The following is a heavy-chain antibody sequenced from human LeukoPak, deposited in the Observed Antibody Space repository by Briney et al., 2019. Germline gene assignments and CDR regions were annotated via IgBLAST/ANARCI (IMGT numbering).Heavy chain of an antibody. J-gene: IGHJ6*02. CDR1: GFTFSGFW. Sequence: GGSLRLSCAASGFTFSGFWMHWVRQAPGKGLVWVSCISFDGSDATYADSVKGRFTISRDNSKNTLYLQMNSLRAEDTAVYYCARDLGWDLRYSSGWYPIGVMDVWGQGTTVTVSS. D-gene: IGHD6-19*01. CDR2: ISFDGSDA. CDR3: ARDLGWDLRYSSGWYPIGVMDV. V-gene: IGHV3-74*01.